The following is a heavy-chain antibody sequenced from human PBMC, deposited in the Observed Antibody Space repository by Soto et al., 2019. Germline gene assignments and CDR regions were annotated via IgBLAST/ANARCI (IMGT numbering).Heavy chain of an antibody. J-gene: IGHJ6*02. CDR3: ARESLLKSIPIYGYYYYAMDV. Sequence: ESGGGLVLPGGSPRLSCAASGFIFSSSWMTWVRQAPGKGLEWVANIKPDGSEVYYADSVKGRFIISRDNPRNSLYLQMSSLRAEDTAVYYCARESLLKSIPIYGYYYYAMDVWGQGTTVIVSS. CDR2: IKPDGSEV. D-gene: IGHD3-3*01. V-gene: IGHV3-7*03. CDR1: GFIFSSSW.